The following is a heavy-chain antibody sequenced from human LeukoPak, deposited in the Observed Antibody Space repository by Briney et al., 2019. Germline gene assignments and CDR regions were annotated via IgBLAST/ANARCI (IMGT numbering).Heavy chain of an antibody. Sequence: SVKVSCKASGGTFSNYAFSWVRQAPGQGLEWLGGIIPIFGTTNYAQKFQGRITITADESTNTAYLDLSSLRSDDTAVYYCARNRDGYSYGSSFDYWGQGTLVTVSS. CDR1: GGTFSNYA. V-gene: IGHV1-69*13. J-gene: IGHJ4*02. CDR2: IIPIFGTT. CDR3: ARNRDGYSYGSSFDY. D-gene: IGHD5-18*01.